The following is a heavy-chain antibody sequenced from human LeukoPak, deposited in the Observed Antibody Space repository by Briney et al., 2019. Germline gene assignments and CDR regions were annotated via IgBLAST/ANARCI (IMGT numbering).Heavy chain of an antibody. V-gene: IGHV4-34*01. D-gene: IGHD1-26*01. CDR1: GGSFSSYY. CDR3: ARGRVGAYPT. CDR2: INHSGST. J-gene: IGHJ5*02. Sequence: SETLSLTCAVYGGSFSSYYWSWIRQPPGKGLEWIGEINHSGSTNYNPSLKSRVTISVDTSKNQFSLKLSSVTAADTAVYYCARGRVGAYPTWGQGTLVTASS.